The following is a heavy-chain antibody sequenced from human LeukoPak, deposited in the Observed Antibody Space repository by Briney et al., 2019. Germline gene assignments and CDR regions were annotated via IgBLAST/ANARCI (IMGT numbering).Heavy chain of an antibody. Sequence: SETLSLTCTVSGVSFTTYYWSWIRQPPGKGLEWIGYIHYSGTTNYNPSLKSRVTMSVDTSKDQFSLKLSSVTAADTAVYYCTRGTVTTYYFDSWGQGTLVTVSS. D-gene: IGHD4-4*01. J-gene: IGHJ4*02. CDR3: TRGTVTTYYFDS. CDR2: IHYSGTT. CDR1: GVSFTTYY. V-gene: IGHV4-59*08.